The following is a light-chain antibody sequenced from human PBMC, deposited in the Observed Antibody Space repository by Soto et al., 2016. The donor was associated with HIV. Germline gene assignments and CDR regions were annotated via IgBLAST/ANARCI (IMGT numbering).Light chain of an antibody. Sequence: DIQMTQSPSSLSASVGDRVTITCRASQGISNSLAWYQQKPGKAPKLLIYKASSLESGVPSRFSGSGSGTEFTLTISSLQPDDFATYYCQQSQSHTFGQGTKLEIK. V-gene: IGKV1-5*03. CDR2: KAS. CDR1: QGISNS. CDR3: QQSQSHT. J-gene: IGKJ2*01.